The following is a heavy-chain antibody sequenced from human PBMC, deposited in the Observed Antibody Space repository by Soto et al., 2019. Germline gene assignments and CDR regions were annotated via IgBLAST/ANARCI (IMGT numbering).Heavy chain of an antibody. CDR3: ARCCLRVAATHFDY. CDR2: SKHSGST. J-gene: IGHJ4*02. D-gene: IGHD2-15*01. CDR1: GGAFSGYY. V-gene: IGHV4-34*01. Sequence: QVQLQQWGAGLLKPSETLSLTCAVSGGAFSGYYWSWIRQPPGKGLESIGESKHSGSTNSNPSLNSRVTISVDTYTNQFSLMLGAVTAADTAVYYGARCCLRVAATHFDYWGQGTLISVSS.